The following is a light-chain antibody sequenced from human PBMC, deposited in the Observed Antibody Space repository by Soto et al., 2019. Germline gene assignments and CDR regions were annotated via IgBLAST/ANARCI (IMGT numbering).Light chain of an antibody. V-gene: IGLV2-23*02. CDR2: EVT. Sequence: QTVLTQPASVSGSPGQSITISCTETSRDVGRYNLVSWYQQHPGKAPKLMIYEVTKRPSGVSHRFSGSKSGTTASLTISGLQAEDEADYYCCSYAGIYVFGSGTKLTVL. CDR3: CSYAGIYV. J-gene: IGLJ1*01. CDR1: SRDVGRYNL.